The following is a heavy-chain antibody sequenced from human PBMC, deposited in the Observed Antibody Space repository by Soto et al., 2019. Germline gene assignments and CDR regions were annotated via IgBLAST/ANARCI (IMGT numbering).Heavy chain of an antibody. CDR2: MNPNSGNT. D-gene: IGHD3-10*01. CDR1: GYTFTSYD. V-gene: IGHV1-8*01. CDR3: ARDQRSQAHPYYYYGLDV. Sequence: ASVKVSCKASGYTFTSYDINWVRQATGQGLEWMGWMNPNSGNTGYAQKFQGRVTMTRNTSISTAYMELSSLRSEDTAMYYCARDQRSQAHPYYYYGLDVWGRGTAVTVSS. J-gene: IGHJ6*02.